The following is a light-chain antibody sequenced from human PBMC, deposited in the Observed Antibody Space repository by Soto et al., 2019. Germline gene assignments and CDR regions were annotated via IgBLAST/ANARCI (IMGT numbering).Light chain of an antibody. Sequence: IQMTQSPSSLSASVGDRVTITCQASQGISNYLNWYQQKPGKAPKLLIYDASNLEAGVPSRFSGSGSGTDFTFTISSLQPEDIATYYCQQYDNLPGTFGQGTRLEIK. CDR3: QQYDNLPGT. CDR1: QGISNY. CDR2: DAS. V-gene: IGKV1-33*01. J-gene: IGKJ5*01.